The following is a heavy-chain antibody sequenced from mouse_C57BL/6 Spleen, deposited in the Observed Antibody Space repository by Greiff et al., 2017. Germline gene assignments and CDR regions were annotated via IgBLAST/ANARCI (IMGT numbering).Heavy chain of an antibody. V-gene: IGHV2-2*01. D-gene: IGHD2-4*01. CDR3: AQGQIYYDYDWFAY. J-gene: IGHJ3*01. Sequence: VHLVESGPGLVQPSQSLSITCTVSGFSLTSYGVHWVRQSPGKGLEWLGVIWSGGSTDYNAAFISRLSISKDNSKSQVFFKMNSLQADDTAIYYCAQGQIYYDYDWFAYWGQGTLVTVSA. CDR2: IWSGGST. CDR1: GFSLTSYG.